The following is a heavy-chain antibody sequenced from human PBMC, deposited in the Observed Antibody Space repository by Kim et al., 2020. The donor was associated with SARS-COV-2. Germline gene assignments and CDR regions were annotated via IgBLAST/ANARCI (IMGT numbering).Heavy chain of an antibody. D-gene: IGHD3-9*01. CDR3: ARGSQDFDRSNWFDP. CDR1: GGSFSGYY. CDR2: INHSGST. J-gene: IGHJ5*02. Sequence: SETLSLTCAVYGGSFSGYYWSWIRQPPGKGLEWIGEINHSGSTNYNPSLKSRVTISVDTSKNQFSLKLSSVTAADTAVYYCARGSQDFDRSNWFDPWGQGTLVTVSS. V-gene: IGHV4-34*01.